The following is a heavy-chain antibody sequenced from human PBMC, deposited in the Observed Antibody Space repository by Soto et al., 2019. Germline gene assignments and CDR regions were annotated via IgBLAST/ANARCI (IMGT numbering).Heavy chain of an antibody. V-gene: IGHV3-33*01. CDR2: IWYDGSNK. D-gene: IGHD5-18*01. CDR1: GFTFSSYG. CDR3: ARGFEGGYSYGLYYFDY. J-gene: IGHJ4*02. Sequence: QVQLVESGGGVVQPGRSLRLSCAASGFTFSSYGMHWVRQAPGKGLEWVAVIWYDGSNKYYADSVKGRFTISRDNSKNTLYLQMNSLRAEDTAVYYCARGFEGGYSYGLYYFDYWGQGTLVTVSS.